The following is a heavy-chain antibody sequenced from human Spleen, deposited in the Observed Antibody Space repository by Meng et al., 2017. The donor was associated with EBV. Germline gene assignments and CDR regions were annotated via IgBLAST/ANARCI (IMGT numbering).Heavy chain of an antibody. CDR2: VNGGNGDT. D-gene: IGHD2-21*01. CDR3: VRLGGHSPSDY. Sequence: VQVVESGVGVKKPGATVRVSGRVSGYTFSSYATHWVRQAPGQRLEWMGWVNGGNGDTKYSQKFQGRVTFTRDTSASTAYMELSSLRSEDTAVYFCVRLGGHSPSDYWGQGTLVTVSS. J-gene: IGHJ4*02. CDR1: GYTFSSYA. V-gene: IGHV1-3*01.